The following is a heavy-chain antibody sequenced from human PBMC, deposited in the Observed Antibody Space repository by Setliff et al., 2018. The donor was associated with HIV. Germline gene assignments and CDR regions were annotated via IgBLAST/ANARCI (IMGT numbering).Heavy chain of an antibody. D-gene: IGHD7-27*01. CDR3: ARPEQANDWGYYFDS. V-gene: IGHV4-59*04. Sequence: PSETLSLTCAVSSASISNYHWSWIRQTPGKGLEWIGSIYRSGSTYYYNPSLKSRVTMSVDTSKNQFSMKLSSVTAADTAVYYCARPEQANDWGYYFDSWGQGTLVTVSS. J-gene: IGHJ4*02. CDR2: IYRSGST. CDR1: SASISNYH.